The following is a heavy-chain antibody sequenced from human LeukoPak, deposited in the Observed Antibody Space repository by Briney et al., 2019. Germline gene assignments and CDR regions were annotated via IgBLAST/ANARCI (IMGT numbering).Heavy chain of an antibody. V-gene: IGHV4-39*01. Sequence: SETLSFTCSVSGGSISSRNYYWGWIRQPPGKKLERIGSIYYSGGTYYYPSLKIRVTISVDTSKNQFSLKLNSATAADTAVYYCATRSYYDTSGVYSMDVWGQGTTVTVSS. CDR1: GGSISSRNYY. D-gene: IGHD3-22*01. J-gene: IGHJ6*02. CDR2: IYYSGGT. CDR3: ATRSYYDTSGVYSMDV.